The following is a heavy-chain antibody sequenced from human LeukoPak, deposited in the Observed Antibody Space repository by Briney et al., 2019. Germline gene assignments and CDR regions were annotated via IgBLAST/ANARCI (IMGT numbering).Heavy chain of an antibody. Sequence: ASVNVSCKASGYTFTSYGISWVRQAPGQGLEWMGWISAYNGNTNYAQKLQGRVTMTTDTSTSTAYMELRSLRSDDTAVYYCARTELRFLEWLSARYYGMDVWGQGTTVTVSS. CDR3: ARTELRFLEWLSARYYGMDV. CDR2: ISAYNGNT. J-gene: IGHJ6*02. V-gene: IGHV1-18*01. CDR1: GYTFTSYG. D-gene: IGHD3-3*01.